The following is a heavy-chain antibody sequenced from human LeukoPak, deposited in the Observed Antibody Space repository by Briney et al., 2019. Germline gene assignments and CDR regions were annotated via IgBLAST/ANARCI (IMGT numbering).Heavy chain of an antibody. CDR3: ARHSYGSGSCMDV. CDR2: IKQDGCEK. CDR1: GFTFSSYW. Sequence: GGSLRLSCAASGFTFSSYWMSWVRQAPGKGLEWVANIKQDGCEKYYVDSVKGRFTISRDNAKNSLYLQMNSLGAEDTAVYYCARHSYGSGSCMDVWGQGTTVTVSS. V-gene: IGHV3-7*01. J-gene: IGHJ6*02. D-gene: IGHD3-10*01.